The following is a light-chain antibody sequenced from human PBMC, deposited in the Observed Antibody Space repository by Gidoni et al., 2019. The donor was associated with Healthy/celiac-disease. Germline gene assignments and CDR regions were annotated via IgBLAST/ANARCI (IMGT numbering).Light chain of an antibody. CDR2: DAS. CDR3: QQYNSYPWT. V-gene: IGKV1-5*01. Sequence: DIQMTQSPSTLSASVGDRVTITCRASQSISSWLAWYQQKPGKAPKLQIYDASSLESGVPSRFSGSGSGTEFTLTISSLQPDDFATYYCQQYNSYPWTFXQXTKVEIK. J-gene: IGKJ1*01. CDR1: QSISSW.